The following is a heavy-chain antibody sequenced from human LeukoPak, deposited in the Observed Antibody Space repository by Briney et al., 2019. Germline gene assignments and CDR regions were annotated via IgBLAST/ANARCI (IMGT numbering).Heavy chain of an antibody. Sequence: GESLEISCKGSGYSFTSYWIGWVRQMPGKGLEWMGIIYPGDSDTRYSPSFQGQVTISADKSISTAYLQWSSLKASDTAMYYCARVIEDYDSSARFDYWGQGTLVTVSS. CDR3: ARVIEDYDSSARFDY. CDR1: GYSFTSYW. CDR2: IYPGDSDT. J-gene: IGHJ4*02. D-gene: IGHD3-22*01. V-gene: IGHV5-51*01.